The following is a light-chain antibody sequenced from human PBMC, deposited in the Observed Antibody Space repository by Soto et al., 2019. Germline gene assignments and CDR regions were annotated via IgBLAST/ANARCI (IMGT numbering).Light chain of an antibody. CDR1: SSDVGRYNY. CDR3: SSYTSSSTPFV. CDR2: DVN. J-gene: IGLJ1*01. Sequence: QSALTQPASVSGSPGQSITISCTGTSSDVGRYNYVSWHQQHPGKAPKVMIYDVNNRPSGVSNRFSGSKSGNTASLTISGLQAEDEAHYYCSSYTSSSTPFVFGTGTKLTVL. V-gene: IGLV2-14*03.